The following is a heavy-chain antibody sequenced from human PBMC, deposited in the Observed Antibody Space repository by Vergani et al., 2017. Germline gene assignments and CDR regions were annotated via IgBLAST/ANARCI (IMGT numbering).Heavy chain of an antibody. D-gene: IGHD2-2*01. CDR2: ISAYNGNK. CDR1: GYTFSTYG. CDR3: ARGPSYCSSTSCYLDY. J-gene: IGHJ4*02. Sequence: QVQLVQSGAEVKKPGASVKVSCKASGYTFSTYGISWVRQAPGQGLEWMGWISAYNGNKNYAQNLQGRVTMTTETSTSTAYMELRSLRSDDTAVYYCARGPSYCSSTSCYLDYWGQGTLVTVSS. V-gene: IGHV1-18*01.